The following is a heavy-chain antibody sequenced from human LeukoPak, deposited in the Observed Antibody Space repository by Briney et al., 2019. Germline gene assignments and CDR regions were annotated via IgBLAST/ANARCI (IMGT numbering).Heavy chain of an antibody. CDR3: ARAREYSSSSLLSYGMDV. Sequence: GGSLEISCQGSGYLFTSYWIGWARQLPGKGLEWMGIIYPGDSDTRYSPPFQGQVTISADKSISTAYLQWSSLTAADTAMYYCARAREYSSSSLLSYGMDVWGQGTTVTVSS. D-gene: IGHD6-6*01. CDR2: IYPGDSDT. V-gene: IGHV5-51*01. J-gene: IGHJ6*02. CDR1: GYLFTSYW.